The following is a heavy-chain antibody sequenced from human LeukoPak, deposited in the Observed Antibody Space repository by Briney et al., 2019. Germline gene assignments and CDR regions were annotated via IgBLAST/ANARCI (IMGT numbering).Heavy chain of an antibody. CDR2: IKQDGSGK. J-gene: IGHJ1*01. D-gene: IGHD3-3*01. CDR1: GFIFSSYW. Sequence: GGSLGLSCTASGFIFSSYWMTWVRQAPGKGLEWVANIKQDGSGKDYVDSVKGRFTISRDNAKNSLYLQMDSLSAEDTAVYFCARAFWSGYYKAEYFQHWGQGTLVTVSS. V-gene: IGHV3-7*01. CDR3: ARAFWSGYYKAEYFQH.